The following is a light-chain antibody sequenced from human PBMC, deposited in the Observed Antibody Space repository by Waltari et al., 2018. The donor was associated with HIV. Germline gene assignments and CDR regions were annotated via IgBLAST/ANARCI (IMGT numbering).Light chain of an antibody. Sequence: QSVLTQPPSASGTPGQSVSISCSGSRSNIGSTYVYWYQHLPGTTHKVVIYRSDQRPSGVPDRFSGSNSGTSASLAISGLRSEDEAHYYCASWDDNLSGWVFGGGTKLTVL. CDR1: RSNIGSTY. CDR3: ASWDDNLSGWV. V-gene: IGLV1-47*01. J-gene: IGLJ3*02. CDR2: RSD.